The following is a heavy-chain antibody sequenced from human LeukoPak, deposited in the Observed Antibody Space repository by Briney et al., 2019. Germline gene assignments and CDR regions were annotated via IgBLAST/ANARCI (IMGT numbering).Heavy chain of an antibody. Sequence: SETLSLTCTVSGGSISSSSYYWGWIRQPPGKGLEWIGSIYYSGSTYYNPSLKSRVTISVDTSKNQFSLKLSSVTAADTAVYYCARLYSGYESYYYYYMDVWGKGTTVTVSS. CDR2: IYYSGST. J-gene: IGHJ6*03. CDR1: GGSISSSSYY. V-gene: IGHV4-39*01. D-gene: IGHD5-12*01. CDR3: ARLYSGYESYYYYYMDV.